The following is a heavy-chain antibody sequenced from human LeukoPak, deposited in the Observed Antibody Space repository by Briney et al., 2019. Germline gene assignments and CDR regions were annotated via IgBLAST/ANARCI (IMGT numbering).Heavy chain of an antibody. CDR3: ARAPYSADSSATPPAFDI. CDR1: GFTVNRHY. V-gene: IGHV3-53*01. J-gene: IGHJ3*02. Sequence: PGGSLRPSCAASGFTVNRHYMSWVRQAPGKGLEWVSIIYSPGGTYYADSVKGRFTISRDNSKNTVYLQMNSLRVEDTAVYYCARAPYSADSSATPPAFDIWGQGTMVTVSS. D-gene: IGHD3-22*01. CDR2: IYSPGGT.